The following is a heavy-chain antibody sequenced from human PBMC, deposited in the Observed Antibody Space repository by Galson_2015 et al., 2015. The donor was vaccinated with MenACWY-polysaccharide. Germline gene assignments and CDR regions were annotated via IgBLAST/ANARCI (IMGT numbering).Heavy chain of an antibody. CDR1: GFTFSSYS. J-gene: IGHJ5*02. Sequence: SLRLSCAASGFTFSSYSMNWVRQAPGKGLEWVSYISSNSGTIYYADSVKGRFTISRDNAKNSLYLQMNSLRAEDTALYYCAKSMGITIFRFDPWGQGILVTVSS. CDR2: ISSNSGTI. D-gene: IGHD3-3*01. CDR3: AKSMGITIFRFDP. V-gene: IGHV3-48*01.